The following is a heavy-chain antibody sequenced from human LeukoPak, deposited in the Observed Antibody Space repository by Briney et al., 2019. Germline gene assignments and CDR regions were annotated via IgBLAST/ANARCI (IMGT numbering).Heavy chain of an antibody. CDR1: GITFRSYG. Sequence: GRSLRLSCAASGITFRSYGMHWVRQAPGKGLEWVAVISYDGSHKYYADSVKGRFSISRDNSKNTLYLQMNSLRADDTAVYYCAKGGRGDTVTSIVGLIWFDPWGQGTLVTVSS. CDR2: ISYDGSHK. V-gene: IGHV3-30*18. D-gene: IGHD4-17*01. CDR3: AKGGRGDTVTSIVGLIWFDP. J-gene: IGHJ5*02.